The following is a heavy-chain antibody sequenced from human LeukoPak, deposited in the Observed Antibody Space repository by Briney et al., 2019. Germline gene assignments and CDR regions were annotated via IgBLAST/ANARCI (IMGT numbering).Heavy chain of an antibody. CDR3: ARGRIARQWLDY. J-gene: IGHJ4*02. CDR1: GGSFSGYY. V-gene: IGHV4-34*01. CDR2: INHSGST. Sequence: PSETLSLTCAVYGGSFSGYYWSWIRQPPGKGLEWIGEINHSGSTNYNPSLKSRVTISVGTSKNQFSLKLSSVTAADTAVYYCARGRIARQWLDYWGQGTLVTVSS. D-gene: IGHD6-19*01.